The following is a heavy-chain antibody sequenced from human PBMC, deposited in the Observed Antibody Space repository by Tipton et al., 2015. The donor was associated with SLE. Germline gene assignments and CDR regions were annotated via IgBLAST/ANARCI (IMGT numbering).Heavy chain of an antibody. CDR2: ISSSSSYI. CDR1: GFIFSDYS. V-gene: IGHV3-21*03. J-gene: IGHJ4*02. CDR3: AMGRGWFREFDY. Sequence: GSLRLSCAASGFIFSDYSMNWVRQAPGKGLEWVSSISSSSSYIYYADSVKGRFTISRDNAKNSLYLQMNSLRAEDTAVYYCAMGRGWFREFDYWGQGTLVTVSS. D-gene: IGHD3-10*01.